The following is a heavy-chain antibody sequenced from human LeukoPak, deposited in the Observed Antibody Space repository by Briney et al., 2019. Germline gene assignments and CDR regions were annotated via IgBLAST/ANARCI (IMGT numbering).Heavy chain of an antibody. D-gene: IGHD3-16*02. Sequence: SETLSLTCAVSGGSISSGNYYWSWIRQPAGKGLEWIGRIQTSGSTYYNPSFGGRVTISKDTSKNVFSLELTSVTAADTAVYYCAREAVHDYVWGSYRRNASESFQRWGQGTLVIVSS. V-gene: IGHV4-61*02. J-gene: IGHJ1*01. CDR3: AREAVHDYVWGSYRRNASESFQR. CDR2: IQTSGST. CDR1: GGSISSGNYY.